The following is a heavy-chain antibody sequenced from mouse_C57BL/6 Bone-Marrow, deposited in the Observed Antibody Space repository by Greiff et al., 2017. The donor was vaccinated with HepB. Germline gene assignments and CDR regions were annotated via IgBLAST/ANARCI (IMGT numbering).Heavy chain of an antibody. CDR1: GYTFTSYW. J-gene: IGHJ1*03. CDR2: IDPSDSYT. Sequence: QVQLQPGAELVRPGTSVKLSCKASGYTFTSYWMHWVKQRPGQGLEWIGVIDPSDSYTNYNQKFKGKATLTVDTSSSTAYMQLSSLTSEDSAVYYCARSDYYGSSYDWYFDVWGTGTTVTVSS. CDR3: ARSDYYGSSYDWYFDV. V-gene: IGHV1-59*01. D-gene: IGHD1-1*01.